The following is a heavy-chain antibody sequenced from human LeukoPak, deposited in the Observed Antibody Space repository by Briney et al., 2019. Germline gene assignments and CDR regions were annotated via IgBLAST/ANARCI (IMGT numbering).Heavy chain of an antibody. V-gene: IGHV1-69*04. D-gene: IGHD4-17*01. CDR2: IIPILGIA. CDR1: GGTFSSYA. CDR3: ATDEAYGDYGSGY. Sequence: GASVKVSCKASGGTFSSYAISWVRQAPGQGLEWMGRIIPILGIANYAQKFQGRVTITADKSTSTAYMELSSLRSEDTAMYYCATDEAYGDYGSGYWGQGTLVTVSS. J-gene: IGHJ4*02.